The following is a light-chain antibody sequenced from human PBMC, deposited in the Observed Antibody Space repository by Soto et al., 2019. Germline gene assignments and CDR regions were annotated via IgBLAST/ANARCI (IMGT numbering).Light chain of an antibody. J-gene: IGLJ2*01. CDR3: SSYRSSSTIVV. Sequence: QSVLTQPASVSGSPGQSITISCTGTSSDVGGSNYVSWYQQHPGKAPKLMIYDVSNRPSGVSNRFSGSKSGNTASLTISGLQAEDEADYYCSSYRSSSTIVVFGGGTKLTVL. CDR2: DVS. CDR1: SSDVGGSNY. V-gene: IGLV2-14*03.